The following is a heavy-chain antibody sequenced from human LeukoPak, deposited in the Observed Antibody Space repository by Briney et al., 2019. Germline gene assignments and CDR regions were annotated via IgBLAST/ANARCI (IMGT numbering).Heavy chain of an antibody. Sequence: GGSLRLSCAASGFTFSSYSMNWVRQAPGKGLEWVAVISYDGSNKYYADSVKGRFTISRDNSKNTLYLQMNSLRAEDTAVYYCARDHYYGSGSPPYYFDYWGQGTLVTVSS. CDR1: GFTFSSYS. CDR2: ISYDGSNK. J-gene: IGHJ4*02. V-gene: IGHV3-30*03. D-gene: IGHD3-10*01. CDR3: ARDHYYGSGSPPYYFDY.